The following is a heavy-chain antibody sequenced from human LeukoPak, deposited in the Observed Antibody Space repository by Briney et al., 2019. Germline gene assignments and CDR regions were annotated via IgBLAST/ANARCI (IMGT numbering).Heavy chain of an antibody. CDR1: GGSFSGYC. Sequence: SETLSLTCAVYGGSFSGYCWSWIRQPPGKGLEWIGEINHSGSTNYNPSLKSRVTISVDTAKNQFSLKLSSVTAADTAVYYCARGGITIFGVVIRPEFDYWGQGTLVTVSS. D-gene: IGHD3-3*01. CDR3: ARGGITIFGVVIRPEFDY. CDR2: INHSGST. V-gene: IGHV4-34*01. J-gene: IGHJ4*02.